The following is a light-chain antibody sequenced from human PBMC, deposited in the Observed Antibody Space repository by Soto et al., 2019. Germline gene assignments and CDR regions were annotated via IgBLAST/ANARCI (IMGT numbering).Light chain of an antibody. Sequence: QSVLTQPPSASGSPGQSVTISCTGTSSDVGGYNYVSWYQQHPGKAPKLMIYEVSKRPSGVPDRFSGSKSGNTAPLTVSGLQAEDEADYYCSSYAGSNRVFGGGTKVTVL. V-gene: IGLV2-8*01. CDR1: SSDVGGYNY. CDR2: EVS. J-gene: IGLJ2*01. CDR3: SSYAGSNRV.